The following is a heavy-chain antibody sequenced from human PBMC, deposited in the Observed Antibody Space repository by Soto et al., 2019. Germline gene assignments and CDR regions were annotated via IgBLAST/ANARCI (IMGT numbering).Heavy chain of an antibody. CDR2: ISYDGSNK. J-gene: IGHJ6*02. CDR1: GFTFSSYA. CDR3: ARERGDYYYGMDV. V-gene: IGHV3-30-3*01. Sequence: QVQLVESGGGVVQPGRSLRLSCAASGFTFSSYAMHWVRQGPGKGLEWVAVISYDGSNKYYADSVKGRFTISRDNSKNTLYLQMNSLRAEDTAVYYCARERGDYYYGMDVWGQGTTVTVSS.